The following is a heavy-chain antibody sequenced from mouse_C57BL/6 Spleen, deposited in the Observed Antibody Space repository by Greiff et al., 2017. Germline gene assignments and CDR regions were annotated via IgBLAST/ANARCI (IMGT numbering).Heavy chain of an antibody. CDR3: ARRGKYGSSLLKAMDY. V-gene: IGHV1-26*01. Sequence: EVQLQQSGPELVKPGASVKISCKASGYTFTDYYMNWVKQSHGKSLEWIGDIIPNNGGTSYNQKFKGKATLTVDKSSSTAYMELRSLTSEDSAVYYCARRGKYGSSLLKAMDYWGQGTSVTVSS. J-gene: IGHJ4*01. CDR2: IIPNNGGT. D-gene: IGHD1-1*01. CDR1: GYTFTDYY.